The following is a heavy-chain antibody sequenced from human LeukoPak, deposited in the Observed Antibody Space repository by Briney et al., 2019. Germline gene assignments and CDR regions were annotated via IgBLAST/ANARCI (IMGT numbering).Heavy chain of an antibody. CDR1: GFTLSGYW. D-gene: IGHD3-22*01. CDR2: IKQDGDEK. CDR3: ANGGTYSSGP. J-gene: IGHJ5*02. Sequence: PGGSLRLSCAASGFTLSGYWMSWVRRAPGKGLEWVANIKQDGDEKYYVDSVKGRFTISRDNAKNSVYLQINSLRAEDTAVYYCANGGTYSSGPWGQGTLVTVSS. V-gene: IGHV3-7*01.